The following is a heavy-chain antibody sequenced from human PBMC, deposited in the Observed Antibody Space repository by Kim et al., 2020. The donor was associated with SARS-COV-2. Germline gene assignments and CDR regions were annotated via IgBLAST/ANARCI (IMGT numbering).Heavy chain of an antibody. V-gene: IGHV3-30*07. CDR3: ARDLERFLEWLPYYYGMDV. D-gene: IGHD3-3*01. Sequence: GRFTSSRDNSKNTLYLQMNSLRAEDTAVYYCARDLERFLEWLPYYYGMDVWGQGTTVTVSS. J-gene: IGHJ6*02.